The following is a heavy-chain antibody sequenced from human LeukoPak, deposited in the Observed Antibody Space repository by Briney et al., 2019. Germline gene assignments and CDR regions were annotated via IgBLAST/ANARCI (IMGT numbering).Heavy chain of an antibody. J-gene: IGHJ3*02. CDR2: MNPNSGNT. Sequence: GASVKVSCKASGSTFTNYDINWVRQATGQGLEWMGWMNPNSGNTGYAQKFQGRVTMTRDTSINTAYMVLSSLRSDDTAVYYCASKIHLSRSYLRDAFDIWGQGTTVTVSS. CDR3: ASKIHLSRSYLRDAFDI. CDR1: GSTFTNYD. D-gene: IGHD3-3*02. V-gene: IGHV1-8*01.